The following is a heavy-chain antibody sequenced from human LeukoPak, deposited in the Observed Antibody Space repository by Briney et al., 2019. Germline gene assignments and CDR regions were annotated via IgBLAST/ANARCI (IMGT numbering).Heavy chain of an antibody. CDR2: MYYSGGT. Sequence: SETLSLTCTVSGGSISSYYWSWIRQPPGKGLEWIGCMYYSGGTNYNPSLKSRVTISLDTSKNQSSLKLRSVTAADTAVYYCARDPSGGWSFFDYWGQGALVTVSS. V-gene: IGHV4-59*01. CDR1: GGSISSYY. J-gene: IGHJ4*02. D-gene: IGHD6-19*01. CDR3: ARDPSGGWSFFDY.